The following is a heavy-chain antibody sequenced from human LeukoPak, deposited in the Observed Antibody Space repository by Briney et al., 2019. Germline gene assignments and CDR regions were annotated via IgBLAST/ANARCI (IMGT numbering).Heavy chain of an antibody. Sequence: PGGSLRLSCAASGFSFNNAWMSWVRQAPGKGLEWVGRIKSKSGGGTRDFAAPVKGRFAISRDDSKNTLYLQMNSLKTEDTAIYYCAAGTGRSDFDYWGQGTLVTVSS. V-gene: IGHV3-15*01. CDR2: IKSKSGGGTR. J-gene: IGHJ4*02. CDR1: GFSFNNAW. CDR3: AAGTGRSDFDY. D-gene: IGHD1-1*01.